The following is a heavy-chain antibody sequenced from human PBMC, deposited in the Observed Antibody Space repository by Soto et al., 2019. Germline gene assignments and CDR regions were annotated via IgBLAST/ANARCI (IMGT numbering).Heavy chain of an antibody. CDR1: GGTFSSYA. CDR2: IIPIFGTA. Sequence: QVQLVQSGAEVKKPGSSVKVSCKASGGTFSSYAISWVRQAPGQGLEWMGGIIPIFGTANYAQKFQGRVTITADESTSTAYMELSSLRSEDTAVYYCATRRGYCSSTSCYRDYYYGMDVWGQGTPVTVSS. J-gene: IGHJ6*02. V-gene: IGHV1-69*01. D-gene: IGHD2-2*01. CDR3: ATRRGYCSSTSCYRDYYYGMDV.